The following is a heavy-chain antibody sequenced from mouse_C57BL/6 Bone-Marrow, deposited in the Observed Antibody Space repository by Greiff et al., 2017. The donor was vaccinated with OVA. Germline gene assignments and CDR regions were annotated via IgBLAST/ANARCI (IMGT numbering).Heavy chain of an antibody. Sequence: VQLQQSGGDLVKPGGSLKLSCAASGFTFSSYGMSWVRQTPDKGLEWVATISSGGSYTYYPDSVKGRFTISRDNAKTTLYLQMSSLTAEDTAMYYCARYYYSNYYFDYWGQGTTLTVSS. CDR1: GFTFSSYG. J-gene: IGHJ2*01. D-gene: IGHD2-5*01. V-gene: IGHV5-6*01. CDR3: ARYYYSNYYFDY. CDR2: ISSGGSYT.